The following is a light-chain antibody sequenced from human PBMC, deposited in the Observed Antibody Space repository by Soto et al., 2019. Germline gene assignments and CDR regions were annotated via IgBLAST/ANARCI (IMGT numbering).Light chain of an antibody. CDR3: SSYTSRFKLAV. Sequence: QSAVTQPASVSGSPGQSITIFCTGTSSDVGGYNYVSWYQQHPGSAPKLMIYDVSSRPSGVSNRFSGSKSGNTASLTISGLQAEDEADYYCSSYTSRFKLAVFVRWRKVTIL. CDR1: SSDVGGYNY. J-gene: IGLJ1*01. V-gene: IGLV2-14*03. CDR2: DVS.